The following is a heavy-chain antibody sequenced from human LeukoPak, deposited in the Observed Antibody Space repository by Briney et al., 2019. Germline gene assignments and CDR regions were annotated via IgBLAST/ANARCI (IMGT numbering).Heavy chain of an antibody. CDR3: ARDSTPITMIVVPPDAFDI. V-gene: IGHV1-18*01. CDR2: ISAYNGNT. Sequence: GASVKVSCKASGGTFSSYAISWVRQAPGQGLEWMGWISAYNGNTNYAQKLQGRVTMTTDTSTSTAYMELRSLRSDDTAVYYCARDSTPITMIVVPPDAFDIWGQGTMVTVSS. J-gene: IGHJ3*02. D-gene: IGHD3-22*01. CDR1: GGTFSSYA.